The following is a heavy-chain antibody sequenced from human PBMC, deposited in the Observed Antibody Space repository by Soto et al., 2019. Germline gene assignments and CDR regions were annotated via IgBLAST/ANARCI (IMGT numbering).Heavy chain of an antibody. CDR1: GFTFSSYW. V-gene: IGHV3-74*03. Sequence: EVQLVESGGGIVQPGGSLRLSCAASGFTFSSYWMHWVRQAPGKGLVWVSRINGDGSTTKYAESVTGRFTMSRDNAKNTLYLKMNSLRAEDTAVFYCARDPDISGGLHYYNAMGVRGRGTTVTVSS. CDR3: ARDPDISGGLHYYNAMGV. J-gene: IGHJ6*04. D-gene: IGHD2-15*01. CDR2: INGDGSTT.